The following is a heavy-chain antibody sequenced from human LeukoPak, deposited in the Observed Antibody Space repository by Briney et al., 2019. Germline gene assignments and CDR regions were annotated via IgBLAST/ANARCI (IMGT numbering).Heavy chain of an antibody. CDR1: GYSISSSNW. Sequence: SETLSLTCAVSGYSISSSNWWGWIRQPPGKGLEWIGYIYYSGSTNYNPSLKSRVTISVDTSKNQFSLKLSSVTAADTAVYYCARRLGRKFGERFYYYHYMDVWGKGTTVTISS. CDR2: IYYSGST. J-gene: IGHJ6*03. V-gene: IGHV4-28*01. CDR3: ARRLGRKFGERFYYYHYMDV. D-gene: IGHD3-10*01.